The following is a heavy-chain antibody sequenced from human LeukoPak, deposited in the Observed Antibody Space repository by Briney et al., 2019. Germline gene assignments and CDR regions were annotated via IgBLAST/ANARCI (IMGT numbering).Heavy chain of an antibody. CDR3: ARVPSWELLDLSAFDP. CDR1: GGTFSSYA. D-gene: IGHD1-26*01. V-gene: IGHV1-18*01. CDR2: ISAYNGNT. J-gene: IGHJ5*02. Sequence: WASVKVSCKASGGTFSSYAISWVRQAPGQGLEWMGWISAYNGNTNYAQKLQGRVTMTTDTSTSTAYMELRSLRSDDTAVYYCARVPSWELLDLSAFDPWGQGTLVTVSS.